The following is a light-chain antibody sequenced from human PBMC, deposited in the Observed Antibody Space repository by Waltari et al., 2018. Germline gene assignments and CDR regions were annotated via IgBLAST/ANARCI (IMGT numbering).Light chain of an antibody. CDR1: QSLLHSNGYNY. Sequence: DIVMTQSPLSLPVTPGEPASISCRSSQSLLHSNGYNYLDWYLQKPGQSPQLLISLGSNRASGVPDRLSGSGSGTDFTLKISRVEAEDVGLYYCMQGLQTPYTFGQGTKLEIK. CDR3: MQGLQTPYT. CDR2: LGS. J-gene: IGKJ2*01. V-gene: IGKV2-28*01.